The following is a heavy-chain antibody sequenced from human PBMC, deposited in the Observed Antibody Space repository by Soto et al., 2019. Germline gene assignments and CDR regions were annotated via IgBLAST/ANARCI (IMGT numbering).Heavy chain of an antibody. V-gene: IGHV1-18*04. D-gene: IGHD3-10*01. CDR1: GYTFTSYG. CDR2: ISAYNGNT. Sequence: QVQLVQSGAEVKKPGASVKVSCKASGYTFTSYGISWVRQAPGQGLEWMGWISAYNGNTNYAQKLQGRVTMTTDTSTSTDYMELRSLRADDTAVYYCARGSLRRRVVGQTLYSMDVWGQGTTVNVSS. J-gene: IGHJ6*02. CDR3: ARGSLRRRVVGQTLYSMDV.